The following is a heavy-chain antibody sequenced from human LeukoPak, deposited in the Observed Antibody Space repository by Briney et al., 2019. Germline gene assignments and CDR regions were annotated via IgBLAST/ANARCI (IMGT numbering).Heavy chain of an antibody. D-gene: IGHD3-3*01. V-gene: IGHV3-23*01. CDR1: GFTFSTYA. CDR2: ISGSGDST. Sequence: GSLRLSCAASGFTFSTYAVNWVRQAPGKGLEWVSTISGSGDSTYYADSVKGRFTISRDNSKNTLYLQMNSLRAEDTAVYYCANPYYDFWSGYPPPPSYWGQGTLVTVSS. J-gene: IGHJ4*02. CDR3: ANPYYDFWSGYPPPPSY.